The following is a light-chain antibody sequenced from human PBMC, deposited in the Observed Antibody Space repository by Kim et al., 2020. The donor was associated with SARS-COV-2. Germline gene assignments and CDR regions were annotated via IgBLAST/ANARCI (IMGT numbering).Light chain of an antibody. CDR1: RRVSTY. CDR3: QQRSDWPPLT. CDR2: DSS. Sequence: CPEKGATRTCRASRRVSTYLAWYQQKPGRAPRLLIYDSSTRAPGIPARFVGSGSGTDFTLTITSLDPEDFAVYYCQQRSDWPPLTFGGGTKVDIK. V-gene: IGKV3-11*01. J-gene: IGKJ4*01.